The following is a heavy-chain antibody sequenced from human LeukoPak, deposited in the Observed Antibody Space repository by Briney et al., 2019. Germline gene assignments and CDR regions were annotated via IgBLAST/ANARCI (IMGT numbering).Heavy chain of an antibody. J-gene: IGHJ1*01. CDR3: AREGEEMWGPGNEEYFQH. CDR2: INPSGGST. Sequence: ASVKASCKASGYTFTSYYMHWVRQAPGQGLEWMGIINPSGGSTSYAQKFQGRVTMTRDTSTSTVYMELSSLRSEDTAVYYCAREGEEMWGPGNEEYFQHWGQGTPVTVSS. D-gene: IGHD1-1*01. CDR1: GYTFTSYY. V-gene: IGHV1-46*01.